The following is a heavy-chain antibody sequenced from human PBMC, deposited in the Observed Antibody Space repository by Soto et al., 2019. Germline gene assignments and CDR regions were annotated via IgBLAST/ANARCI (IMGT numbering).Heavy chain of an antibody. CDR3: ARYPRAAGDYYVMDV. CDR2: IIPIFGTA. D-gene: IGHD6-13*01. V-gene: IGHV1-69*13. CDR1: GGTFSSYA. J-gene: IGHJ6*02. Sequence: GASVKGSCKASGGTFSSYAISWVRQAPGQGLEWMGGIIPIFGTANYAQKFQGRVTITADESTSTAYMELSSLRSEDTAVYYCARYPRAAGDYYVMDVWGQGTTVTVSS.